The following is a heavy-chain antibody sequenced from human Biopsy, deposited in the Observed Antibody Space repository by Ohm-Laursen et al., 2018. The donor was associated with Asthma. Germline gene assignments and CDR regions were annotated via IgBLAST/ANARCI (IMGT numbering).Heavy chain of an antibody. J-gene: IGHJ3*02. V-gene: IGHV3-30*18. D-gene: IGHD1-1*01. CDR3: AKESGSNYAFDI. CDR1: GFTFSSYG. Sequence: SLRLSCSASGFTFSSYGMHWVRQAPGKGLEWVALISYDGSKRHSADSVRGRFTISRDNSKNTLYLQMNSLRAGDTAVYYCAKESGSNYAFDIWGQGTMVTVSS. CDR2: ISYDGSKR.